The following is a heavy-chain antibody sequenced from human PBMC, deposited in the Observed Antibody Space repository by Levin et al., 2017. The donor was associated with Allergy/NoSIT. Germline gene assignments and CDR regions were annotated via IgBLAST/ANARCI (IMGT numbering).Heavy chain of an antibody. CDR3: ARDLDYGGWLDP. CDR1: GYTFINYS. J-gene: IGHJ5*02. V-gene: IGHV1-18*01. CDR2: ISPYNGNT. Sequence: ASVKVSCKASGYTFINYSISWVRQAPGQGLEWMGWISPYNGNTIYAQNLQGRVTMTTHTSTSTAYMELRSLRSDDTAVYYCARDLDYGGWLDPWGQGTLVTVSS. D-gene: IGHD3/OR15-3a*01.